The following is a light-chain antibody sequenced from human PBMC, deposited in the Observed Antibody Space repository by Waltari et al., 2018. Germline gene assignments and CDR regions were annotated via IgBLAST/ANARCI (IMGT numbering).Light chain of an antibody. J-gene: IGKJ1*01. CDR1: DTITKY. CDR2: GAT. Sequence: DIQITQSPSSLSASVGDRVTITCRSSDTITKYLNWYQQRPTEAPNLLIHGATTLQSGVPSRFSGSESGTDFTLTISSLQPGDSGTYYCQQSYNTPWTFGQGTKIEVK. V-gene: IGKV1-39*01. CDR3: QQSYNTPWT.